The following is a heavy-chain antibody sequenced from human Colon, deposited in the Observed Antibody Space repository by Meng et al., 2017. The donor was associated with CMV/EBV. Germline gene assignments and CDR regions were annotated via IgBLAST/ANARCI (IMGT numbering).Heavy chain of an antibody. J-gene: IGHJ4*02. Sequence: GESLKISCVASGFSFGSYTMHWVRQAPGKGLVWISSISTTSSYIYYADSVKGRFTISRDNAQDSLYLQMNSLRAEDTAVYYCARDTITVIDYWGQGTLVTVSS. CDR1: GFSFGSYT. V-gene: IGHV3-21*01. CDR3: ARDTITVIDY. CDR2: ISTTSSYI. D-gene: IGHD3-22*01.